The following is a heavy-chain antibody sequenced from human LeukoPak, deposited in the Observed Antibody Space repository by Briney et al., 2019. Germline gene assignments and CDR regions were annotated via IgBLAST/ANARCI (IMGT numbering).Heavy chain of an antibody. CDR3: ARDCGRDCYLDDAFDI. Sequence: SETLSLTCTVSGGSISSYYWSWIRQPPGKGLEWIGYIYYSGSTNYNPSLKSRVTISVDTSKNQFSLKLSSVTAADTAVYYCARDCGRDCYLDDAFDIWGQGTMVTVSS. CDR2: IYYSGST. D-gene: IGHD2-21*02. J-gene: IGHJ3*02. V-gene: IGHV4-59*01. CDR1: GGSISSYY.